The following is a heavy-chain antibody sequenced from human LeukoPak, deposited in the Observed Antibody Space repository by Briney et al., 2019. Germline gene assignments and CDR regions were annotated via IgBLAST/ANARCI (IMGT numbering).Heavy chain of an antibody. CDR3: AELGITMIGGV. CDR1: GFTFSSYG. J-gene: IGHJ6*04. Sequence: GGSLRLSCAASGFTFSSYGMSWVRQAPGKGLEWVSSVSSSSSYIYYADSVKGRFTISRDNAKNSLYLQMNSLRAEDTAVYYCAELGITMIGGVWGKGTTVTISS. V-gene: IGHV3-21*01. D-gene: IGHD3-10*02. CDR2: VSSSSSYI.